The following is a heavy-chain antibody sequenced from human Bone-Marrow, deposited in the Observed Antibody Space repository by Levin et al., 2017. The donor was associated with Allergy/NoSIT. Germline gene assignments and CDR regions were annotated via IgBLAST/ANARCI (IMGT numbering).Heavy chain of an antibody. CDR2: ISGYSGNT. D-gene: IGHD3-22*01. Sequence: PGGSLRLSCKASGFTFITSGIIWVRQAPGQGLEWMGWISGYSGNTEYAQKFQGRVSMTTDTSTSTAYMELGNLRSDDTAVYYCARVFYFESSGYYYPWGQGTLVTVSS. CDR1: GFTFITSG. V-gene: IGHV1-18*01. CDR3: ARVFYFESSGYYYP. J-gene: IGHJ5*02.